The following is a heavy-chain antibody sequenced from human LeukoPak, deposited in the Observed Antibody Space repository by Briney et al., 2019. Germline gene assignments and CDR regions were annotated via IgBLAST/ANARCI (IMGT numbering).Heavy chain of an antibody. CDR2: IYYSGST. CDR1: GGSISSYY. J-gene: IGHJ4*02. Sequence: SETLSLTCTVSGGSISSYYWSWIRQPPGKGLEWIGYIYYSGSTNYNPSLKSRVTISVDTSKNQFSLKLSSVTAADTAVYYCARVLGFGSGGWLVSHYFDYWGQGTLVTVSS. V-gene: IGHV4-59*01. D-gene: IGHD6-19*01. CDR3: ARVLGFGSGGWLVSHYFDY.